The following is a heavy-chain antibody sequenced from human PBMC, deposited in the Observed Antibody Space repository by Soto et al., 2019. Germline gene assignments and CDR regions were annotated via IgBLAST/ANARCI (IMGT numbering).Heavy chain of an antibody. D-gene: IGHD5-18*01. CDR2: IYPGDSDT. Sequence: PGESLKISCKGSGYSFTSYWIGWVRQMPGKGLEWMGIIYPGDSDTRYSPSFQGQVTISADKSISTAYLQWSSLKASDTAMYYCASSVSYSYLSSYGMDVWGQGTTVTVSS. V-gene: IGHV5-51*01. CDR1: GYSFTSYW. CDR3: ASSVSYSYLSSYGMDV. J-gene: IGHJ6*02.